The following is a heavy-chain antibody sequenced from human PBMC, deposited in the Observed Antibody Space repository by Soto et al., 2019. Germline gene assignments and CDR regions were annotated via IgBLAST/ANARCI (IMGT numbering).Heavy chain of an antibody. CDR2: INAGNGNT. Sequence: AASVKVSCKASGYTFTSYAMHWVRQAPGQRLEWMGWINAGNGNTKYSQKFQGRVTITRDTSASTAYMELSSLRSEDTAVYYCARRTYYYYYMDVWGKGTTVTVSS. V-gene: IGHV1-3*01. J-gene: IGHJ6*03. CDR1: GYTFTSYA. CDR3: ARRTYYYYYMDV.